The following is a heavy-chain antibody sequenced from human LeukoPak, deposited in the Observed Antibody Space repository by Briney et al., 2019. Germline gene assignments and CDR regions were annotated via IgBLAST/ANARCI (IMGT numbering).Heavy chain of an antibody. D-gene: IGHD3-22*01. Sequence: PSETLSLTCGVSGGSISSSTWWTWVRQPPGKGLEWIGEIFYSGSTNYNPSLRSRVTISVDKSKNRFSLKLSSVTAADTAVYYCARQDSSGYYHDYWGQGTLVTVSS. CDR3: ARQDSSGYYHDY. CDR2: IFYSGST. J-gene: IGHJ4*02. V-gene: IGHV4/OR15-8*01. CDR1: GGSISSSTW.